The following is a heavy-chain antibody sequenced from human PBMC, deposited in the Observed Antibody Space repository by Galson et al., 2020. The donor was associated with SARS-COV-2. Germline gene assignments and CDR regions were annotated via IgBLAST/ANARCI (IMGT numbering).Heavy chain of an antibody. D-gene: IGHD5-18*01. Sequence: NSGGSLRLSCAASGFPFSTYSMNWVRLAPGKGLEWVSSIITSSSYTYYVDSVKGRFSISRDNPRNSLYLQMNSLRAEDTAVYYCARDEGIRGYNYGRLYYGMDVWGQGTTVTVSS. J-gene: IGHJ6*02. CDR3: ARDEGIRGYNYGRLYYGMDV. CDR1: GFPFSTYS. V-gene: IGHV3-21*01. CDR2: IITSSSYT.